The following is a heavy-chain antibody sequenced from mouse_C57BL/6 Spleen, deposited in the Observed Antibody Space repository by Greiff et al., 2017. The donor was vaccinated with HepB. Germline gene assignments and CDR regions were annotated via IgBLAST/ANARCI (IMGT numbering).Heavy chain of an antibody. CDR2: IDPSDSET. CDR1: GYTFTSYW. V-gene: IGHV1-52*01. D-gene: IGHD1-1*02. J-gene: IGHJ2*02. Sequence: QVQLQQPGAELVRPGSSVKLSCKASGYTFTSYWMHWVKQRPIQGLEWIGNIDPSDSETHYNQKFKDKATLTVDKSSSTAYMQLSSLTSEDTAVYYCARSRSDYLFEYGGQGTSLTVSS. CDR3: ARSRSDYLFEY.